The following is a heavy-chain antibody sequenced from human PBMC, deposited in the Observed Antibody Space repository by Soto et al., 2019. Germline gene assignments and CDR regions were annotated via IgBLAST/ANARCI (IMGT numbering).Heavy chain of an antibody. CDR1: GGSISSYY. CDR2: IYYSGST. V-gene: IGHV4-59*01. CDR3: ARASADYRDAFDI. D-gene: IGHD3-16*01. Sequence: QVQLQESGPGLVKPSETLSLTCTVSGGSISSYYWSWIRQPPGKGLEWIGYIYYSGSTNYNPSLKSRVTISVDTSKNQFSLKLSSVTAADTAVYYCARASADYRDAFDIWGQGTMVTVSS. J-gene: IGHJ3*02.